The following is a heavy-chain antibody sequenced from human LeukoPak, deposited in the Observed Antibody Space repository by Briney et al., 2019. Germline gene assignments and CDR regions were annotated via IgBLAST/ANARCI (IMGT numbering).Heavy chain of an antibody. J-gene: IGHJ4*02. D-gene: IGHD3-22*01. Sequence: GASVKVSCKASGYTFTGYYVHWVRQAPGQGLEWMGWINPNSGGTNYAQKFQGRVTMTRDTSISTAYMELSRLRSDDTAVYYCARGGLNYYDSSGYYDYWGQGTLVTVSS. CDR3: ARGGLNYYDSSGYYDY. V-gene: IGHV1-2*02. CDR2: INPNSGGT. CDR1: GYTFTGYY.